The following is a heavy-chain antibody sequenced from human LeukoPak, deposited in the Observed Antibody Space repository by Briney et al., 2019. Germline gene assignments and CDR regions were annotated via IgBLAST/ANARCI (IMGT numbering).Heavy chain of an antibody. CDR2: FDPEDGET. J-gene: IGHJ5*02. Sequence: KVSCKVSGYTLTELSMHWVRQAPGKRLEWMGGFDPEDGETIYAQKVQGRVTMTEDTSTDTAYMELSSLRSEDTAVYYCATRGRGFDWFDPWGQGTLVTVSS. CDR1: GYTLTELS. D-gene: IGHD3-10*01. V-gene: IGHV1-24*01. CDR3: ATRGRGFDWFDP.